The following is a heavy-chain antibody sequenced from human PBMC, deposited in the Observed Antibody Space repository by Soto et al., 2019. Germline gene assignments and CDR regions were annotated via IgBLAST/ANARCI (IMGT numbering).Heavy chain of an antibody. CDR2: IDPSDSYT. V-gene: IGHV5-10-1*03. CDR3: ARHGSSGWYPSGYFDY. CDR1: GYSFTSYW. Sequence: EVQLVQSGAEVKKPGESLRISCKGSGYSFTSYWISWVRQMPGKGLEWMGRIDPSDSYTNYSPSFHGHVTISADKSISTAYLQWSSLKASDTAMYYCARHGSSGWYPSGYFDYWGQGTLVTVSS. J-gene: IGHJ4*02. D-gene: IGHD6-19*01.